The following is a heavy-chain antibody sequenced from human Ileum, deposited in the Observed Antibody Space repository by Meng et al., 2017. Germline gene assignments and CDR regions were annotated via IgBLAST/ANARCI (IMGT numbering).Heavy chain of an antibody. CDR3: GRAGQMDY. CDR2: IKPDGSAK. J-gene: IGHJ4*02. V-gene: IGHV3-7*01. CDR1: GFSFSTYW. Sequence: GESLKISCAASGFSFSTYWMTWARQAPGKGPEWVANIKPDGSAKYYAYSVQGRFTISRDNARNSLYLQMNTLRAEDTAVYYCGRAGQMDYWGQGTLVTVSS. D-gene: IGHD5-24*01.